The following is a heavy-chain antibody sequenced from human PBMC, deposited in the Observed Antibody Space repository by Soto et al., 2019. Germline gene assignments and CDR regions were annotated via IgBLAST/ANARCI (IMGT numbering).Heavy chain of an antibody. V-gene: IGHV1-18*01. CDR1: GYTFTRYG. CDR3: ATSEGRDGYSFDY. Sequence: ASVKVSCKASGYTFTRYGISWVRQAPGQGLEWMGWISAYNGNTNYAQKLQGRVTMTTDTSTGTAYLELSSLTSEDTAVYYCATSEGRDGYSFDYWGSGTLVTVSS. D-gene: IGHD5-12*01. J-gene: IGHJ4*02. CDR2: ISAYNGNT.